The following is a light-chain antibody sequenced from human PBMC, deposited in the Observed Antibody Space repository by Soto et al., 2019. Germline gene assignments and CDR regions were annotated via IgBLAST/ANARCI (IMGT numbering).Light chain of an antibody. J-gene: IGKJ3*01. CDR3: QKYNSAPPRQFT. Sequence: DIQMTQSPSSLSASVGDRVTITCLASQGISNYLAWYQQKPGKVPKLLLYAPSTLQSGVPSRFSGSGSGTDFTHTISSLQPEDDATYSCQKYNSAPPRQFTFGPGTKVYIK. V-gene: IGKV1-27*01. CDR1: QGISNY. CDR2: APS.